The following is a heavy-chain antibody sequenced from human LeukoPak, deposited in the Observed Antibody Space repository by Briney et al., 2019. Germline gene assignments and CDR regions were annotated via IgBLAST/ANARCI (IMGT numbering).Heavy chain of an antibody. J-gene: IGHJ4*02. V-gene: IGHV4-39*07. CDR2: VHYSGST. CDR1: GGSISSSSYF. D-gene: IGHD2-2*01. CDR3: ARALRDYAYIYYFDY. Sequence: PSETLSLTCSVSGGSISSSSYFWGWIRQPPGKGLEWIASVHYSGSTNYNPSLKSRVTISVDTSKNQFSLKLSSVTAADTAVYYCARALRDYAYIYYFDYWGQGTLVTVSS.